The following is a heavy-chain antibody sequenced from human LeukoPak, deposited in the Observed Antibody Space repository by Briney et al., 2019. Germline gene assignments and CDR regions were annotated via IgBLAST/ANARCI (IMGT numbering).Heavy chain of an antibody. CDR1: GFPFSSYC. CDR3: VRDRGYSTFDY. D-gene: IGHD4-23*01. V-gene: IGHV3-7*01. Sequence: PGGTLTLSCTGSGFPFSSYCMAWGRNAQGQGLERVGNMKEDGGERNYVDSVKGRVTISRDNPNTSLHLQMNSLRVDDTAVYYCVRDRGYSTFDYWGQGTLVIVSS. CDR2: MKEDGGER. J-gene: IGHJ4*02.